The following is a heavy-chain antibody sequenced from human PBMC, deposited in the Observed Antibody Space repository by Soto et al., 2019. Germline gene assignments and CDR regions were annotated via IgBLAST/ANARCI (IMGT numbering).Heavy chain of an antibody. CDR1: GFTFSSYV. V-gene: IGHV3-30*03. J-gene: IGHJ6*02. CDR3: AGGTNGVWSLYYYYYGMDV. D-gene: IGHD2-8*01. CDR2: ISHDGSKK. Sequence: PGGSLRLSCAASGFTFSSYVTHWVRQAPGKGLEWVAVISHDGSKKYYADSVKGRFTISRDNSKNTLYLQMNSLRAEDTAVYYCAGGTNGVWSLYYYYYGMDVWGQGTTVTVSS.